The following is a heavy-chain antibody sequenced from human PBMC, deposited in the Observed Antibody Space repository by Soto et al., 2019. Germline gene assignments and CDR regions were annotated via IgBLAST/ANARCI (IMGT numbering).Heavy chain of an antibody. CDR3: ARVEGYYGSGSYPQEYYFDY. J-gene: IGHJ4*02. CDR1: GYTFTSYG. CDR2: ISAYNGNT. Sequence: QVPLVQSGAEVKKPGASVKVSCKASGYTFTSYGISWVRQAPGQGLEWMGWISAYNGNTNYAQKLQGRVTMTTDTSTSTAYMELRSLRSDDTAVYYCARVEGYYGSGSYPQEYYFDYWGQGTLVTVSS. V-gene: IGHV1-18*04. D-gene: IGHD3-10*01.